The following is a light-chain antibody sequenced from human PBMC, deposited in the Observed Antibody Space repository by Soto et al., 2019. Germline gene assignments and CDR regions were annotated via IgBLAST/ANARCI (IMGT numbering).Light chain of an antibody. CDR3: QEYNNWPPFT. V-gene: IGKV3-15*01. Sequence: EIVMTQSPATLSVSPGERATLSCRASQSLSSNLAWYQHKPGQAPRLLIFGASSRATGVPARFSGSGSGTEFTLTISSLQYEDVAVYYCQEYNNWPPFTFGQGTKLEIK. CDR2: GAS. CDR1: QSLSSN. J-gene: IGKJ2*01.